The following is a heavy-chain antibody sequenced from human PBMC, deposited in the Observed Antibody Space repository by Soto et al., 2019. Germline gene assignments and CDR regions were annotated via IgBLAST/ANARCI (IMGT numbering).Heavy chain of an antibody. J-gene: IGHJ4*02. CDR3: ASAASRWYPYFFDS. D-gene: IGHD6-13*01. V-gene: IGHV1-69*01. CDR1: EGTFNSYA. Sequence: QAQVVQSGAEVRKPGSSVKLSCKASEGTFNSYAIACGRQAPGQGLEWMGGIIPYYNTLNYAQKFQDRVTITADDSTNTVYMELSSLRSDDTAVYFCASAASRWYPYFFDSWAQGTLVTVSS. CDR2: IIPYYNTL.